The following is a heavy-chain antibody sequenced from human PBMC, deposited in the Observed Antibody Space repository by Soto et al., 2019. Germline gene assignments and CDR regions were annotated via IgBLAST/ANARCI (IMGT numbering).Heavy chain of an antibody. CDR3: ARGNPFNYAGFDV. V-gene: IGHV1-8*01. J-gene: IGHJ6*02. CDR2: MNAKSGDT. CDR1: GYTFSAFD. Sequence: QAHLEQSGAEVKRPGASVTVSCKASGYTFSAFDINWLRPASGQGPEWMGWMNAKSGDTFFAQRFQGKFNMTWDTSLSTAYMEVGSLTSDDTAMYYCARGNPFNYAGFDVWGQGTTVAVSS. D-gene: IGHD3-16*01.